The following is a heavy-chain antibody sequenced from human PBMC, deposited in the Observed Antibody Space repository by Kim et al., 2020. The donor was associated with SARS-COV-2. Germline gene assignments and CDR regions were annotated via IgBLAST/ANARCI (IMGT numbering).Heavy chain of an antibody. CDR3: ARSPLSYYDSSGYLIDF. CDR1: GGSISSSSYY. Sequence: SETLSLTCTVSGGSISSSSYYWGWIRQPPGKGLEWIGSIYYSGSAYFNPSLKSRVTISVDTSKNQFSLKLSSVTAADTAVYYCARSPLSYYDSSGYLIDFWGQGTLVPVSS. V-gene: IGHV4-39*01. D-gene: IGHD3-22*01. J-gene: IGHJ4*02. CDR2: IYYSGSA.